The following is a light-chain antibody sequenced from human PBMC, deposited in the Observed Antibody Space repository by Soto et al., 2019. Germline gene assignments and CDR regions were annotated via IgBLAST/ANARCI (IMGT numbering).Light chain of an antibody. J-gene: IGKJ1*01. CDR3: EQYYSWPTT. CDR1: QSVRTN. V-gene: IGKV3-15*01. CDR2: GAS. Sequence: EIVMPQSPATLSVSPGERATLSCKASQSVRTNLAWYQQRPGQAPSLLIYGASTRATGIAARFSGSGSGTDFTLTNSSLQSADVATYYCEQYYSWPTTFGQGTKVEIK.